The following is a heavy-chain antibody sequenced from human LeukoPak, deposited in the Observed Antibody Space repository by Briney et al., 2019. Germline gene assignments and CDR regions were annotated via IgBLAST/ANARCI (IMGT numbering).Heavy chain of an antibody. V-gene: IGHV5-51*01. CDR1: GYRFTDSW. CDR2: IYPGASNT. J-gene: IGHJ3*02. Sequence: GESLKISCKGSGYRFTDSWIGWVRQMPGKGLELMGIIYPGASNTRYSPSFQGPVTISADKSLSTAYLQWSGLKASDTAMYYCASRITAEAFDIWGQGTMVTVSA. CDR3: ASRITAEAFDI. D-gene: IGHD5-18*01.